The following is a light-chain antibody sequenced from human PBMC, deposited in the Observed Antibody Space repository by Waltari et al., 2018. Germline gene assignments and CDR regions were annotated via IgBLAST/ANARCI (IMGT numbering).Light chain of an antibody. CDR3: QQYDISPLT. V-gene: IGKV3-20*01. J-gene: IGKJ4*01. CDR2: GAS. CDR1: QTVRTTY. Sequence: CRSSQTVRTTYLAWYQQKPGQAPTRLIYGASSRATGIPDRCSGSGSGTDFSLTISSLEPEDFAVYYCQQYDISPLTFGGGTKVEIK.